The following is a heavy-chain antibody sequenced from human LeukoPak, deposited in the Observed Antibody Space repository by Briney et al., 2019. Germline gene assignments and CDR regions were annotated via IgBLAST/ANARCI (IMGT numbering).Heavy chain of an antibody. CDR3: AREPNYDFWSGYSYYFDY. J-gene: IGHJ4*02. D-gene: IGHD3-3*01. Sequence: GGSLRLSCAASGFTFSIYGMSWVRQAPGKGLEWVSGISGSAGSTYYADPVKGRFTISRDNSKNTLYLQMNSLRAEDTAVYYCAREPNYDFWSGYSYYFDYWGQGTLVTVSS. CDR2: ISGSAGST. V-gene: IGHV3-23*01. CDR1: GFTFSIYG.